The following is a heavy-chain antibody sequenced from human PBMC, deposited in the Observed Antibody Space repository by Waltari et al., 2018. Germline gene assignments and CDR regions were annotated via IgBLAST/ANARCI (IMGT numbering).Heavy chain of an antibody. V-gene: IGHV1-69*08. Sequence: QVQLVQSGAEVKKPGSSVKVSCKASGGTFSSYAISWVRQAPGQGLEWMGRTTPIFGTANYAQKFQGRVPIPADKSTSTAYTELSSLRPEDTAVYYCARDQWLADLYNWFDPWGHGTLVTVSS. CDR3: ARDQWLADLYNWFDP. CDR2: TTPIFGTA. J-gene: IGHJ5*02. CDR1: GGTFSSYA. D-gene: IGHD6-19*01.